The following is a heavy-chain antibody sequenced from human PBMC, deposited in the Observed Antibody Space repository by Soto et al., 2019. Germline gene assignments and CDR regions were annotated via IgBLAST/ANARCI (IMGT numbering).Heavy chain of an antibody. CDR1: GYTFTSYD. CDR2: MNPNSGNT. J-gene: IGHJ4*02. Sequence: ASVKVSCKASGYTFTSYDINWVRQATGQGLEWMGWMNPNSGNTGYAQKFQGRVTMTRNTSISTAYMELSSLRSEDTAVYYCARGSFMVRGVRDDFWGRGPLVTVSS. CDR3: ARGSFMVRGVRDDF. V-gene: IGHV1-8*01. D-gene: IGHD3-10*01.